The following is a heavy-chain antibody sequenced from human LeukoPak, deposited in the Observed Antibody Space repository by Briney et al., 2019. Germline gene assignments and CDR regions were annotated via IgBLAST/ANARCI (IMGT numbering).Heavy chain of an antibody. CDR2: INSDGSST. V-gene: IGHV3-74*01. CDR1: GFTFSSYW. J-gene: IGHJ1*01. D-gene: IGHD3-22*01. Sequence: PGGSLRLSCAASGFTFSSYWMHWVRQAPGKGLVWVSRINSDGSSTRYADSVEGRFTISRDNAKNTLYLQMNSLRAEDTAVYYCARAGPYYYDSSGYYYSEYFQHWGQGTLVTVSS. CDR3: ARAGPYYYDSSGYYYSEYFQH.